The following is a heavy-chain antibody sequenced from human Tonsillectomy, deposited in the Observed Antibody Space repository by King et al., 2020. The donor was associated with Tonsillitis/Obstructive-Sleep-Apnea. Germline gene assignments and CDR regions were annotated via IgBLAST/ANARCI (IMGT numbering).Heavy chain of an antibody. D-gene: IGHD3-3*01. J-gene: IGHJ6*03. CDR2: IYYSGST. CDR1: GGSIGSYY. V-gene: IGHV4-59*08. Sequence: QLQESGPGLVKPSETLSLTCTVSGGSIGSYYWSWIRQPPGKGLEWIGYIYYSGSTNYNPSLKSRVTISVDTSKNQFSLKLSSVTAADTAVYYCARNGGRDFWSGYYSSYYYYYMDVWGKGTTVTVSS. CDR3: ARNGGRDFWSGYYSSYYYYYMDV.